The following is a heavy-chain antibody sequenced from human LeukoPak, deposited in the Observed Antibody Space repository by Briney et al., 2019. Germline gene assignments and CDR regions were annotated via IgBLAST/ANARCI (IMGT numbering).Heavy chain of an antibody. CDR1: GGSISSGIYY. V-gene: IGHV4-61*02. CDR3: ARDSPTYYFDY. Sequence: SETLSLTCIVSGGSISSGIYYGSWIRQPAGEGLEWIGRIYTNGNTNYNPSLRSRVTISFDTSKNQFSLNLNSVSAADTAVYYCARDSPTYYFDYWGQGTLVTVSS. CDR2: IYTNGNT. J-gene: IGHJ4*02.